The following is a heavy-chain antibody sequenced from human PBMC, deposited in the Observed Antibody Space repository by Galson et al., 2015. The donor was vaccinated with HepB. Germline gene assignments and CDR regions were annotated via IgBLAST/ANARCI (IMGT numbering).Heavy chain of an antibody. CDR3: ARARFGTGWSFDS. CDR1: GDNFATYD. D-gene: IGHD3/OR15-3a*01. J-gene: IGHJ4*02. CDR2: INLSGGAT. V-gene: IGHV1-46*01. Sequence: SVKVSCKASGDNFATYDIHWVRQAPGQGLEWVGLINLSGGATNHTQNFQGRVTMTAVTSTTTVYLELSSLRSDDTALYFCARARFGTGWSFDSWGQGTLVIVSS.